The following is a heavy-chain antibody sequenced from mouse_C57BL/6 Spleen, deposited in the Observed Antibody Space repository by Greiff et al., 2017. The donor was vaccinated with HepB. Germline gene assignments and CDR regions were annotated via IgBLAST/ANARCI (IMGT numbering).Heavy chain of an antibody. CDR2: ISDGGSYT. CDR1: GFTFSSYA. Sequence: EVKLVESGGGLVKPGGSLKLSCAASGFTFSSYAMSWVRQTPEKRLEWVATISDGGSYTYYPDNVKGRFTISRDNAKNNLYLQMSHLKSEDTAMYYCARDPTGTRFAYWGQGTLVTVSA. D-gene: IGHD4-1*02. V-gene: IGHV5-4*01. CDR3: ARDPTGTRFAY. J-gene: IGHJ3*01.